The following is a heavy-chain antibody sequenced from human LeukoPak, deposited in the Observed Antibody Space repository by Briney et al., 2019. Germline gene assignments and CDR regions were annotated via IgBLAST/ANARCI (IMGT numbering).Heavy chain of an antibody. CDR3: VSMVRGIGY. CDR2: ISSSSSTI. J-gene: IGHJ4*02. D-gene: IGHD3-10*01. Sequence: PGGSLRLSCAASGFTFSSYSMNWVRQAPGKGLEWVSYISSSSSTIYYADSVKGRFTISRDNSKNSVYLQLNSLRPEDTAMYYCVSMVRGIGYWGQGTLVTVSS. V-gene: IGHV3-48*01. CDR1: GFTFSSYS.